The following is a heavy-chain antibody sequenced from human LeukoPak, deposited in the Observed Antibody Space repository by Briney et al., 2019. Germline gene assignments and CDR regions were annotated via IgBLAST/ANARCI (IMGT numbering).Heavy chain of an antibody. CDR3: AKETSYYYGMDV. Sequence: QPGGSLRLSCSASGFTFNRFYLHWVRQAPGKGLEFVSHISSNGATTYYADSVKGRFTISRDNSKNTLYPQMSSLRADDTAVYYCAKETSYYYGMDVWGQGTTVTVSS. CDR1: GFTFNRFY. CDR2: ISSNGATT. J-gene: IGHJ6*02. V-gene: IGHV3-64D*06.